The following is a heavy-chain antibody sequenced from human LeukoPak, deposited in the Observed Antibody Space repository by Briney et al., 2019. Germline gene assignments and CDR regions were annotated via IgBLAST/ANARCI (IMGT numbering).Heavy chain of an antibody. V-gene: IGHV3-7*01. Sequence: GGSLRLSCAASGFTISTYWMSWVRQAPGKGLEWVANIKEDGSEKFYVDSVKGRFTISRDNAKNSLYLQMNSLRAEDTAVYYCAREKLYSSSSDYWGQGTLVTVSS. CDR3: AREKLYSSSSDY. D-gene: IGHD6-6*01. J-gene: IGHJ4*02. CDR2: IKEDGSEK. CDR1: GFTISTYW.